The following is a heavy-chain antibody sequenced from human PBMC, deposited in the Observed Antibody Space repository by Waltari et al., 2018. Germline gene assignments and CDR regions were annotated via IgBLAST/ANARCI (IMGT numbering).Heavy chain of an antibody. CDR2: IYHSGST. J-gene: IGHJ3*02. D-gene: IGHD4-4*01. V-gene: IGHV4-38-2*01. CDR3: ARSSRGYSNYLPI. CDR1: GYSISSGYY. Sequence: QVQLQESGPGLVKPSETLSLTCAVPGYSISSGYYWVWIRQPPGKGLEWIGSIYHSGSTYYNPSLKSRVTISVDTSKNQFSLKLSSVTAADTAVYYCARSSRGYSNYLPIWGQGTMVTVSS.